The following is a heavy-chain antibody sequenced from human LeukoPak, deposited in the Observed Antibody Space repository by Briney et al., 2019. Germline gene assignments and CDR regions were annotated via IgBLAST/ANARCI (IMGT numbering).Heavy chain of an antibody. CDR1: GYTFTSYG. CDR3: ARDGRSTIAAAAYNWFDP. V-gene: IGHV1-18*01. Sequence: ASVKVSCKASGYTFTSYGISWVRQAPGQGLEWMGWISAYNGNTNYAQKLQGRVTMTTDTSTSTAYMELRSLRSDDTAVYYCARDGRSTIAAAAYNWFDPWGQGTLVTVS. J-gene: IGHJ5*02. D-gene: IGHD6-13*01. CDR2: ISAYNGNT.